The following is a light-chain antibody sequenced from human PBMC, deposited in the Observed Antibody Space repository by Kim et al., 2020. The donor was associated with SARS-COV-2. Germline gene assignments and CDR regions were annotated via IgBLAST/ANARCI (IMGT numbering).Light chain of an antibody. CDR3: CSYAGSYTYV. CDR2: DVS. Sequence: GQSVTISCTGTRSDVGGYNYVSWYQQHPGKAPKLMIDDVSKRPSGVPDRFSGSKSGNTASLTISGLQAEDEADYYCCSYAGSYTYVFGTGTKVTVL. J-gene: IGLJ1*01. V-gene: IGLV2-11*01. CDR1: RSDVGGYNY.